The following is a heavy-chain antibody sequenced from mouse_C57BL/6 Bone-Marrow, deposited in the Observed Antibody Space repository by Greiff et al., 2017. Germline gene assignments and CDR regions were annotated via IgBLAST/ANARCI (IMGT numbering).Heavy chain of an antibody. CDR3: ERGGNYGGYYLDY. CDR2: FHPYNDDT. J-gene: IGHJ2*01. V-gene: IGHV1-47*01. D-gene: IGHD2-1*01. Sequence: VKLLESGAELVKPGASVKMSCKASGYTFTTYPIEWMKQNHGKSLEWIGNFHPYNDDTKYNEKFKGKATLTVEKSSSTVYLEPSRFTSDDSPVYYCERGGNYGGYYLDYGGQGTTLTVSS. CDR1: GYTFTTYP.